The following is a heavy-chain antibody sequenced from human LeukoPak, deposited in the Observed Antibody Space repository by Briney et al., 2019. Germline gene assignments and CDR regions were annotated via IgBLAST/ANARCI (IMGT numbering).Heavy chain of an antibody. V-gene: IGHV3-7*03. D-gene: IGHD2-15*01. J-gene: IGHJ4*02. CDR3: ASRHCSGGGCYFAGADPFDY. CDR1: GFTFSDYY. Sequence: GGSLRLSCAASGFTFSDYYMSWIRQAPGKGLEWVATIKQDGSEEYYVDSVKGRFTISRDNTKNSLYLQMNSLRAEDTAVYYCASRHCSGGGCYFAGADPFDYWGQGTLVTVSS. CDR2: IKQDGSEE.